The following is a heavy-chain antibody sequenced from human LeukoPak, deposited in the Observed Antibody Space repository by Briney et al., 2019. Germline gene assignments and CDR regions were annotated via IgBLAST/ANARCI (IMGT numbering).Heavy chain of an antibody. J-gene: IGHJ6*02. Sequence: PARSLRLSCAASAFTFTDYYMSWIRQAPGKGLEWVSYISSSGSTIYYADSVKGRFTISRDNAKNSLYLQMNSLRAEDTAVYYCARGLGYGDYYGMDVWGQGTTVTVSS. D-gene: IGHD3-16*01. CDR1: AFTFTDYY. CDR2: ISSSGSTI. V-gene: IGHV3-11*01. CDR3: ARGLGYGDYYGMDV.